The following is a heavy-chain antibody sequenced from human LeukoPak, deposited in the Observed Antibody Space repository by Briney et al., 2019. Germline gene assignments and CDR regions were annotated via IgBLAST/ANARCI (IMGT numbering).Heavy chain of an antibody. CDR3: ARGGDSGYDRFDY. CDR2: FHPGDSGT. Sequence: GESLKISCKGSGYTFTNYWIGWVRQMPGKGLEWMGLFHPGDSGTRASPSFQRHATFSADKSISTAYLQWSSLKTSDTAMYFCARGGDSGYDRFDYWGQGTLVTVSS. J-gene: IGHJ4*02. CDR1: GYTFTNYW. D-gene: IGHD5-12*01. V-gene: IGHV5-51*01.